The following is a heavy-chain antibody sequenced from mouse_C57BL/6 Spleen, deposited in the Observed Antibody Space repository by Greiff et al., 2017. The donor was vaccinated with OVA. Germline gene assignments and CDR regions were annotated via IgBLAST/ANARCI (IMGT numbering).Heavy chain of an antibody. Sequence: QVQLQQPGAELVRPGTSVKLSCKASGYTFTSYWMHWVKQRPGQGLEWIGVIDPSDSYTNYNQKFKGKATLTVDTSSSTAYMQLSSLTSEDSAVYYGAREGRGAMDYWGQGTSVTVSS. V-gene: IGHV1-59*01. CDR3: AREGRGAMDY. CDR1: GYTFTSYW. CDR2: IDPSDSYT. J-gene: IGHJ4*01.